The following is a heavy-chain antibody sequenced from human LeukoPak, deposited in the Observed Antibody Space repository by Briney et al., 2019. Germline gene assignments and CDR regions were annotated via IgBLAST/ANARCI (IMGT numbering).Heavy chain of an antibody. Sequence: SQTLSLTCAVYGGSFSGYYWSWIRQPPGKGLEWIGEINHSGSTNYNPSLKSRVTISVDTSKNQFSLELSSVTAADTAVYYCAGGIRATTGFDPWGQGTLVTVSS. CDR1: GGSFSGYY. D-gene: IGHD4-17*01. V-gene: IGHV4-34*01. CDR3: AGGIRATTGFDP. J-gene: IGHJ5*02. CDR2: INHSGST.